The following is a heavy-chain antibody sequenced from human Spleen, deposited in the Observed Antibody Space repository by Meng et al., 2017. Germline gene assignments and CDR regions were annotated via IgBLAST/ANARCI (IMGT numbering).Heavy chain of an antibody. V-gene: IGHV1-8*03. J-gene: IGHJ6*02. CDR1: GYTFTSYD. CDR3: ARHRTMVYYYYGMDV. Sequence: ASVKVSCKASGYTFTSYDINWVRQATGQGLEWMGWMNPNSGNTGYAQKFQGRVTITRNTSISTAYMELSSLRSEDTAVYYCARHRTMVYYYYGMDVWGQGTTVTVSS. D-gene: IGHD3-10*01. CDR2: MNPNSGNT.